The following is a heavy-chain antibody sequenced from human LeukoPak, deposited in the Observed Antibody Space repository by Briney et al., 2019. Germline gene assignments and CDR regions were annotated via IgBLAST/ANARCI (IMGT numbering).Heavy chain of an antibody. J-gene: IGHJ4*02. V-gene: IGHV3-53*01. Sequence: PGGSLRLSCAASGFTFSTYNMNWVRQAPGKGLEWVSHIYSGGSTYYADSVKGRFTISRDNSKNTLYVQMNSLRAEDTAVYYCARARGIEGATKWEDDYWGQGTLVTVSS. CDR2: IYSGGST. CDR3: ARARGIEGATKWEDDY. D-gene: IGHD1-26*01. CDR1: GFTFSTYN.